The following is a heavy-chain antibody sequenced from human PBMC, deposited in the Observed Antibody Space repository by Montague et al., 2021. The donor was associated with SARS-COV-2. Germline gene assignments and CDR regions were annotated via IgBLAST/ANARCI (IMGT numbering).Heavy chain of an antibody. J-gene: IGHJ6*02. V-gene: IGHV3-33*08. CDR2: IWFDGSQK. CDR3: ARAREHHSHLFGMDV. D-gene: IGHD1-14*01. Sequence: SLRLSCAASGFTFSSYAMYWVRQAPRKGLEWVAVIWFDGSQKYYVDSMKGRFSISRDNFNNTLFLEMHSLRAEDSALYYCARAREHHSHLFGMDVWGQGTTVIVSS. CDR1: GFTFSSYA.